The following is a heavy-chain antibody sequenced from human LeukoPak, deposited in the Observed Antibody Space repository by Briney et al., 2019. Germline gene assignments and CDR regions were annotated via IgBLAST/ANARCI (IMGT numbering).Heavy chain of an antibody. CDR2: ISSSSSTI. D-gene: IGHD6-13*01. Sequence: PGGSLRLSCAASGFTFSSYSMNWVRQAPGKGLEWVSYISSSSSTIYYADSVEGRFTISRDNAKNSLYLQMNSLRAEDTAVYYCARDRNPYSSSWYYFDYWGQGTLVTVSS. J-gene: IGHJ4*02. CDR3: ARDRNPYSSSWYYFDY. V-gene: IGHV3-48*01. CDR1: GFTFSSYS.